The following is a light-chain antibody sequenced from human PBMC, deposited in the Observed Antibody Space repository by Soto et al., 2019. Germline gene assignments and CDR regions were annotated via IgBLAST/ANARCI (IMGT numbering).Light chain of an antibody. J-gene: IGKJ1*01. V-gene: IGKV3-11*01. CDR1: QSVRSY. CDR3: QQRSNWPPT. Sequence: EIVLTQSPATLSLSPGERATLSCRASQSVRSYLAWYQQKPGQAPRLLIYGASKRATGIPARFSGSGSGTDFTLTISSLEPEDFAVYYCQQRSNWPPTFGQGTKVDIK. CDR2: GAS.